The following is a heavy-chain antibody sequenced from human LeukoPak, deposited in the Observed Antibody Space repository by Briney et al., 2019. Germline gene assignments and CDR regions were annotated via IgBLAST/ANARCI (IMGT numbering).Heavy chain of an antibody. CDR1: GGSFSGYY. J-gene: IGHJ4*02. V-gene: IGHV4-34*01. CDR3: ARHVYGEYGPGDY. CDR2: INHSGST. Sequence: SETLSLTCAVYGGSFSGYYWSWIRQPPGKGLEWIGEINHSGSTNYNPSLKSRVVISVDASKNQFSLKLSSVTAADTAVYYCARHVYGEYGPGDYWGQGILVTVSS. D-gene: IGHD4-17*01.